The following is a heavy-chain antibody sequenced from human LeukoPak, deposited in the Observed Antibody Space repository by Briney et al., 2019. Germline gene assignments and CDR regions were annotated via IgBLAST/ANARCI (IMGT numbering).Heavy chain of an antibody. CDR2: IYYTGAT. V-gene: IGHV4-39*01. CDR3: ASPHSGSGTFSHHTSYDY. J-gene: IGHJ4*02. Sequence: SETLSLTCTVSGGSMSSRSYYWGWIRQPPGKGLEWIGSIYYTGATYFNSSFKSRVSISVDTSKTQFSLKLSSVTTADTAVYYCASPHSGSGTFSHHTSYDYWSRGTLVTVSS. D-gene: IGHD3-10*01. CDR1: GGSMSSRSYY.